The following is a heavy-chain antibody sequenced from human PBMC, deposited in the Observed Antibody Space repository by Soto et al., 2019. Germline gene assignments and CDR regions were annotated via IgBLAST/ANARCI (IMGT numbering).Heavy chain of an antibody. J-gene: IGHJ6*02. CDR2: ISYDGSNK. Sequence: QVQLVESGGGVVQPGRSLRLSCAASGFTFSSYAMHWVRQAPGKGLEWVAVISYDGSNKYYAASVKGRFTISRDNSKNTLYLQMNSLRAEDTAVYYCARDYYRFNSGYGFSMDVRGQGTTVTVSS. V-gene: IGHV3-30-3*01. D-gene: IGHD5-12*01. CDR3: ARDYYRFNSGYGFSMDV. CDR1: GFTFSSYA.